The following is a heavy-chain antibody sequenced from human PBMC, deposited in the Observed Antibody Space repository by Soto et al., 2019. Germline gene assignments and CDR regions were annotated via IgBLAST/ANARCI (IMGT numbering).Heavy chain of an antibody. V-gene: IGHV3-15*01. Sequence: PGGSLRLSCAASGFTFSNAWMSWVRQAPGKGLEWVGRIKSKTDGGTTDYAAPVKGRFTISRDDSKNTLYLQMNSLKTEDTAVYYCTTGRRQWLRPMFDYWGQGTLVTVSS. CDR1: GFTFSNAW. CDR2: IKSKTDGGTT. D-gene: IGHD6-19*01. CDR3: TTGRRQWLRPMFDY. J-gene: IGHJ4*02.